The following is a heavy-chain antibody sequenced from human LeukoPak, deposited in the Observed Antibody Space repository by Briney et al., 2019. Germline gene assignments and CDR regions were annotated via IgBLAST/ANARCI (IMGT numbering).Heavy chain of an antibody. CDR2: IRSKPNSYTT. Sequence: PGGSLRLSCAASGFAFSGFYMHWVRQASGRGLEWVGVIRSKPNSYTTVYAASVKGRFTISRDDSKSTAYLQMNSLKAEDTAVYYCTRQDCSGGSCSYVDYWGQGTLVTVSS. CDR3: TRQDCSGGSCSYVDY. J-gene: IGHJ4*02. V-gene: IGHV3-73*01. CDR1: GFAFSGFY. D-gene: IGHD2-15*01.